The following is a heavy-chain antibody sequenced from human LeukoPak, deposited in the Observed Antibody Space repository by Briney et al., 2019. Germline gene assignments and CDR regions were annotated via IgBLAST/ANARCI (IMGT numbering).Heavy chain of an antibody. CDR2: VNHSGST. V-gene: IGHV4-34*01. Sequence: SETLSLTCALYGGSLSGYHWSWIRQSPGKGLEWIGDVNHSGSTNYNPSLKSRVTISVDTSKNQFSLKLSSVTAADTAVYYCASGPSYYDSSGSLYYFDYWGQGTLVTVSS. D-gene: IGHD3-22*01. J-gene: IGHJ4*02. CDR3: ASGPSYYDSSGSLYYFDY. CDR1: GGSLSGYH.